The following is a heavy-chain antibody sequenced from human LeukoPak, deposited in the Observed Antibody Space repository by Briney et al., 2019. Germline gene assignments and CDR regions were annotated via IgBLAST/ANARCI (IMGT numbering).Heavy chain of an antibody. CDR2: IYYSGST. CDR3: ARVGFDGDGAPFDY. CDR1: GGSISSSSYY. D-gene: IGHD4-17*01. J-gene: IGHJ4*02. V-gene: IGHV4-39*07. Sequence: SETLSLTCTVSGGSISSSSYYWGWSRQPPGKGLEWIGSIYYSGSTYYNPSLKSRVTISVDTSKNQFSLKLSSVTAADTAVYYCARVGFDGDGAPFDYWGQGTLVTVSS.